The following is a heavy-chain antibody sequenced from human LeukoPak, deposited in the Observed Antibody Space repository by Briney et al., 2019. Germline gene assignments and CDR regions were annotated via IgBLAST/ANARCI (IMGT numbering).Heavy chain of an antibody. J-gene: IGHJ5*02. Sequence: SETLSLTCTVSGASISGSPYYWGWIRQPPGRGLEWIGSISYSGTTYYSPSLKSRVTISGDTSKKQFSLKLSSVTAADTAVYYCARGTTLIGRSDYDFWSGRRQTTPPAYNWFDPWGQGTLVTVSS. V-gene: IGHV4-39*07. D-gene: IGHD3-3*01. CDR1: GASISGSPYY. CDR3: ARGTTLIGRSDYDFWSGRRQTTPPAYNWFDP. CDR2: ISYSGTT.